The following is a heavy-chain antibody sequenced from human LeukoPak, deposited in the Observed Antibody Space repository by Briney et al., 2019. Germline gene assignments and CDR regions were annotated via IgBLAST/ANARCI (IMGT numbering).Heavy chain of an antibody. CDR1: GGSISSYY. V-gene: IGHV4-59*01. J-gene: IGHJ6*03. Sequence: PSETLSLTCTVSGGSISSYYWSWIRQPPGKGLEWIGYIYYSGSTNYNPSLKSRVTISVDTSKNQFSLKLSSVTAADTAVYYCARAKLGYCSSTSCYENYYYYMDVWGKGTTVTISS. CDR3: ARAKLGYCSSTSCYENYYYYMDV. CDR2: IYYSGST. D-gene: IGHD2-2*01.